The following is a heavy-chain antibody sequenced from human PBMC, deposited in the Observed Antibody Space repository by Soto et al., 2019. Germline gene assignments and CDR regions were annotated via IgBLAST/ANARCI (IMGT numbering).Heavy chain of an antibody. V-gene: IGHV3-20*04. CDR2: INWNGCTT. CDR3: ARQSTYYFAAGSED. J-gene: IGHJ4*02. Sequence: EVQLVESGGGVVRPGGSLRLSCAASGFTFDDYAMTWDRQGPGKGLEWVSGINWNGCTTGYADSVKVRFNISRDNAKNSLYLQMNRLSAEDTALYYCARQSTYYFAAGSEDWVQGTLVTVSS. D-gene: IGHD3-10*01. CDR1: GFTFDDYA.